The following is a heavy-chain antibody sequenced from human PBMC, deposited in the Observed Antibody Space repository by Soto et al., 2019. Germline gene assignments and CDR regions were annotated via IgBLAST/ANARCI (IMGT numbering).Heavy chain of an antibody. CDR1: GGSISSGGYY. D-gene: IGHD3-16*01. CDR2: IYYSGST. CDR3: ARVTFGGNPTEEAFDI. J-gene: IGHJ3*02. Sequence: KTSETLSLTCTVSGGSISSGGYYWSWIRQHPGKGLEWIGYIYYSGSTYYNPSLKSRVTISVDTSKNQFSLKLSSVTAADTAVYYCARVTFGGNPTEEAFDIWGQGTMVT. V-gene: IGHV4-31*03.